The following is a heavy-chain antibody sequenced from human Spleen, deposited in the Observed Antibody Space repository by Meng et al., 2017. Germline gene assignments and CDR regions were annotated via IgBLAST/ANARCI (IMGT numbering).Heavy chain of an antibody. J-gene: IGHJ4*02. V-gene: IGHV4-59*01. D-gene: IGHD6-13*01. CDR1: GGSIRSYY. CDR3: AAGGSSSWYDY. CDR2: LYYSGST. Sequence: ESLKISCTVSGGSIRSYYWSWIRQPPGKGLEWIGNLYYSGSTNYNPSLKSRVTISVDMSKNQFSLKLSSVTAADTAMYYCAAGGSSSWYDYWGQGTLVPSPQ.